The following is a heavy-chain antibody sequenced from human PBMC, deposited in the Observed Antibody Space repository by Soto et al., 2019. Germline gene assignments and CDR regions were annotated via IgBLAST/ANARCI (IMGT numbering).Heavy chain of an antibody. CDR3: ARDSSFFSGSDPQNYYYYGMDV. J-gene: IGHJ6*02. CDR2: IIPIFGTA. V-gene: IGHV1-69*01. D-gene: IGHD3-10*01. CDR1: GGTFSSYA. Sequence: QVQLVQSGAEVKKPGSSVKVSCKASGGTFSSYAISWVRQAPGQGLEWMGGIIPIFGTANYAQKFQGRVTITADESTSTAYMELSSLRSEDTAVYYCARDSSFFSGSDPQNYYYYGMDVWGQGTTVTVSS.